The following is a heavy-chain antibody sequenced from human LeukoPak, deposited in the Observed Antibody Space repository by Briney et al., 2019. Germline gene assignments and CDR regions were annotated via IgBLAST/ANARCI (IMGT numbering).Heavy chain of an antibody. J-gene: IGHJ5*02. D-gene: IGHD3-9*01. V-gene: IGHV3-23*01. CDR1: GFTFSSYA. CDR2: ISGSGGST. Sequence: GGSLRLSCAASGFTFSSYATSWVRQAPGKGLEWVSAISGSGGSTYYADSVKGRFTISRDNSKNTLYLQMNSLRAEDTAVYYCARDTYYDILTGYYGHNWFDPWGQGTLVTVSS. CDR3: ARDTYYDILTGYYGHNWFDP.